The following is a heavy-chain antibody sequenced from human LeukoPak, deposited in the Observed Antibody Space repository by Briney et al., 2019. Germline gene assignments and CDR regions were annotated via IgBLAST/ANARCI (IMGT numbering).Heavy chain of an antibody. D-gene: IGHD1-20*01. CDR2: IRSKAYGGTT. CDR1: GFTFGDYA. V-gene: IGHV3-49*04. CDR3: TRDQDNWNESFDY. Sequence: GGSLRLSCTASGFTFGDYAMSWVRQAPGKGLEWVGFIRSKAYGGTTEYAASVKGRFTISRDDSKSIAYLQMNSLKTEDTAVYYCTRDQDNWNESFDYWGQGTLVTVSS. J-gene: IGHJ4*02.